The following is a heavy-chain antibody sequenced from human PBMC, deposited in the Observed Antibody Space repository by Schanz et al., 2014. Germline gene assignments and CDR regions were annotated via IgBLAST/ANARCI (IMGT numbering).Heavy chain of an antibody. D-gene: IGHD5-18*01. Sequence: VQLVESGGGLVQPGGSLRLSCAASGFTLTSYALTWVRQAPGKGLEWVAGISGSGGSTDYADSVKGRFIIPRDNSKNTLYLQMNSLRAEDTAIYFCARDVYRSGRPFDLWGQGTLVTVSS. J-gene: IGHJ5*02. CDR3: ARDVYRSGRPFDL. CDR2: ISGSGGST. V-gene: IGHV3-23*04. CDR1: GFTLTSYA.